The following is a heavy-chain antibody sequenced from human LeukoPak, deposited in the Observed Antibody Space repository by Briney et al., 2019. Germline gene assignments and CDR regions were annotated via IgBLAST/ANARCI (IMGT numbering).Heavy chain of an antibody. CDR1: GYSISDHYY. D-gene: IGHD3-9*01. V-gene: IGHV4-38-2*02. J-gene: IGHJ4*02. CDR2: IYHTGSR. Sequence: PSETLSLTCTVSGYSISDHYYWGWIRQPPGKGLERLGSIYHTGSRDYNPSLKSRVTMSVDTSKNQFSLKLTSVTAADTAVYYCARGHAVILTGFYLWGQGTLVTVSS. CDR3: ARGHAVILTGFYL.